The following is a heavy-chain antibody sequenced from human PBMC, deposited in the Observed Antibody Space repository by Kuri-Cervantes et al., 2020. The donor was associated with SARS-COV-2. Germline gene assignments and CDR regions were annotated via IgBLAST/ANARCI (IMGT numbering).Heavy chain of an antibody. CDR1: GGSISSHY. CDR2: IYYSGST. J-gene: IGHJ5*02. D-gene: IGHD2-2*01. CDR3: ARGKVPAYNWFDP. Sequence: ESLKIACTVSGGSISSHYWSWIRQPPGKGLEWIGYIYYSGSTNYNPSLKSRVTISVDTSKNQFSLKLSSVTAADTAVYYCARGKVPAYNWFDPWGQGTLVTVSS. V-gene: IGHV4-59*11.